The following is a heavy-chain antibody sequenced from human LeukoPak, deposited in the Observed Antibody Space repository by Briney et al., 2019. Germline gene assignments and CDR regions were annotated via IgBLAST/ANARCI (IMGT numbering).Heavy chain of an antibody. V-gene: IGHV3-23*01. CDR2: ISGSGGST. CDR3: AKAHSSSWSYFDY. CDR1: GFTFSSYA. J-gene: IGHJ4*02. D-gene: IGHD6-13*01. Sequence: LPGGSLRLSCAASGFTFSSYAMSWVRRAPGKGLEWVSAISGSGGSTYYADSVKGRFTISRDNSKNTLYLQMNSLRAEDTAVYYCAKAHSSSWSYFDYWGQGTLVTVSS.